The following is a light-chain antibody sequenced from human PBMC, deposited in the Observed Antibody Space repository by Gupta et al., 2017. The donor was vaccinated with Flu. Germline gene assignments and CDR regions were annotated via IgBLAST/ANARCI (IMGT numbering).Light chain of an antibody. CDR3: QSEARPSTLV. CDR2: KDT. J-gene: IGLJ1*01. CDR1: ALPNQY. V-gene: IGLV3-25*02. Sequence: SYELTQPPSVSVSPGQTARITCSGDALPNQYVYWYQQKPGQAPVLVIYKDTERPSGIPERFSGSTSGNTATLTISGVQAEDEADYYCQSEARPSTLVFGTGTKVTVL.